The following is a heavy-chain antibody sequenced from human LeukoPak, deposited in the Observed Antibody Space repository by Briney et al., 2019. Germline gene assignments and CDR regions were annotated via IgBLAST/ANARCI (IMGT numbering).Heavy chain of an antibody. CDR1: GFTLSSYS. CDR3: ARVRSKRVDP. J-gene: IGHJ5*02. CDR2: ISSSSSYI. Sequence: GGSLKLSCAAPGFTLSSYSMNWVRQAPGKGLEWVSSISSSSSYIYYADSVKGRFTISRDNAKNSLYLQMNSLRAEDTAVYYCARVRSKRVDPWGQGTLVTVSS. D-gene: IGHD2-15*01. V-gene: IGHV3-21*01.